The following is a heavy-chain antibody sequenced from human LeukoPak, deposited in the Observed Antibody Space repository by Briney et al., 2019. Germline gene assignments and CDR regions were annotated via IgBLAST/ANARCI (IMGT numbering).Heavy chain of an antibody. V-gene: IGHV1-18*01. CDR2: ISGYNGKT. Sequence: GASVKVSCKASGYTFRSYGLSWVRQAPGQGLEWMGWISGYNGKTHHAQNLQGRVAMTTDTSTSTGYMELRSLTSDDTAVYFCARDPFFYDSSGYQLIYYFYGMDVWGRGTTVTVSS. CDR3: ARDPFFYDSSGYQLIYYFYGMDV. CDR1: GYTFRSYG. D-gene: IGHD3-22*01. J-gene: IGHJ6*02.